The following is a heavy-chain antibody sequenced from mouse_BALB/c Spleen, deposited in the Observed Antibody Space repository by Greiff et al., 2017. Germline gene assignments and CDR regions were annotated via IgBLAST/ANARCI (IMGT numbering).Heavy chain of an antibody. V-gene: IGHV4-1*02. CDR2: INPDSSTI. CDR3: ARPDDYDGPYAMDY. D-gene: IGHD2-4*01. J-gene: IGHJ4*01. Sequence: EVKLVESGGGLVQPGGSLKLSCAASGFDFSRYWMSWVRQAPGKGLEWIGEINPDSSTINYTPSLKDKFIISRDNAKNTLYLQMSKVRSEDTALYYCARPDDYDGPYAMDYWGQGTSVTVSS. CDR1: GFDFSRYW.